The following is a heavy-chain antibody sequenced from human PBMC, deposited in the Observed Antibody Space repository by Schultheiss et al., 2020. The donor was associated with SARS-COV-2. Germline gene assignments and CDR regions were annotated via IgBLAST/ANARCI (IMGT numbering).Heavy chain of an antibody. CDR1: GFTFSSYG. CDR3: VRDSVAGTSRRFDC. Sequence: GGSLRLSCAASGFTFSSYGMHWVRQAPGKGLEWVSIIYSGGSTYYADSVRGRFTISRDNSKNTLYLQMNSLRAEDTAVYYCVRDSVAGTSRRFDCWGQGTLVTVSS. J-gene: IGHJ4*02. V-gene: IGHV3-66*01. CDR2: IYSGGST. D-gene: IGHD1-7*01.